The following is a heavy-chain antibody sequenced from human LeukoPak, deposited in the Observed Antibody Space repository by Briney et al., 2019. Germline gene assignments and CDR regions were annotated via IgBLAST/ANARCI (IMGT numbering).Heavy chain of an antibody. Sequence: PGGSLRLSCTASGFIFGDYYMAWVRQAPGKGLEWISYISRIGNTKYDAGSVKGRFIVSRDNAKNSLYLQMNNLRDDDTAVYYCAKSARYCSSTSCYYMDVWGKGTTVTVSS. CDR1: GFIFGDYY. CDR2: ISRIGNTK. J-gene: IGHJ6*03. CDR3: AKSARYCSSTSCYYMDV. D-gene: IGHD2-2*01. V-gene: IGHV3-11*04.